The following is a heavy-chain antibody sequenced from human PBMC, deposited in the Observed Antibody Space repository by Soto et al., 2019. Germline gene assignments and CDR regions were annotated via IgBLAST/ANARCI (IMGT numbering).Heavy chain of an antibody. V-gene: IGHV4-59*01. D-gene: IGHD1-1*01. J-gene: IGHJ5*02. CDR3: ARGTGLERWGDWFDP. CDR1: GGSISSYY. Sequence: PSETLSLTCTVSGGSISSYYWSRIRQPPGKGLEWIGYIYYSGSTNYNPSLKSRVTISVDTSKNQFSLKLSSVTAADTAVYYCARGTGLERWGDWFDPWGQGTLVTVSS. CDR2: IYYSGST.